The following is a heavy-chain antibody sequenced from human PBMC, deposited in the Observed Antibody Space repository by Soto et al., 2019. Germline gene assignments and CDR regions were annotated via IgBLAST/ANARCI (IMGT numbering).Heavy chain of an antibody. CDR2: IIPIFGTA. V-gene: IGHV1-69*13. J-gene: IGHJ4*02. CDR3: ARGVGWGSYHYFDY. CDR1: GGTFSSYA. D-gene: IGHD1-26*01. Sequence: SSVKVSCKASGGTFSSYAISWVRQAPGQGLEWMGGIIPIFGTANYAQKFQGRVTITADESTSTAYMELSGLRSEDTAVYYCARGVGWGSYHYFDYWGQGTLVTVSS.